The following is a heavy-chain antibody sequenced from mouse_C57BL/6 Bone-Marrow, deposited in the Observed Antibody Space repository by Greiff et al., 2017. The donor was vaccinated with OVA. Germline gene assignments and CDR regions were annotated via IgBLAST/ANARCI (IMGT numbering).Heavy chain of an antibody. Sequence: QVHVKQPGAELVKPGASVKLSCKASGYTFTSYWMQWVKQRPGQGLEWIGEIDPSDSYTNYNQKFKGKATLTVDTSSSTAYMQLSSLTSEDSAVYYCARYPYYYGSSYGFDYWGQGTTLTVSS. V-gene: IGHV1-50*01. CDR3: ARYPYYYGSSYGFDY. D-gene: IGHD1-1*01. CDR1: GYTFTSYW. J-gene: IGHJ2*01. CDR2: IDPSDSYT.